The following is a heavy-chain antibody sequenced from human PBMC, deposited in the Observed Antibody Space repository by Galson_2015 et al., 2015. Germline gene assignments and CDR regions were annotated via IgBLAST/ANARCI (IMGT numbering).Heavy chain of an antibody. V-gene: IGHV3-48*02. CDR2: ISGSSSTI. CDR1: GFTFSSYR. Sequence: SLRLSCAASGFTFSSYRMNWVRQAPGKGLEWVSFISGSSSTIYYADSVKGRFTISRDNAKNSLYLQMNSLRDEDTAVYYCARDSSGWYYFDYWGQGTLVTVSS. D-gene: IGHD6-19*01. CDR3: ARDSSGWYYFDY. J-gene: IGHJ4*02.